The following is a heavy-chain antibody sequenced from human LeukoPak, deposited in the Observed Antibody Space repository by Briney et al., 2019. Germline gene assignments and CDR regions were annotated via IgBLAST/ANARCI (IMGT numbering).Heavy chain of an antibody. Sequence: ASVKVSCKASGYTFTRYGISWVRQAPGQGLEWMGWISGYNGNIRYAQKLQGRVTMTTDTSTSIAYMELRSPRSDDTAVYYCARDHYYDSSGYGFFPNSPPDAFDIWGQGTMVTVSS. V-gene: IGHV1-18*01. D-gene: IGHD3-22*01. CDR1: GYTFTRYG. CDR3: ARDHYYDSSGYGFFPNSPPDAFDI. CDR2: ISGYNGNI. J-gene: IGHJ3*02.